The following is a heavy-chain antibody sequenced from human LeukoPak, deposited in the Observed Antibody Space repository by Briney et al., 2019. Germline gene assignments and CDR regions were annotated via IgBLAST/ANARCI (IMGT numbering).Heavy chain of an antibody. Sequence: GSLRLSCAASGFTFSSYAMSWIRQPAGKGLEWIGRIYSSGSTNYNPSLKSRVTISVDTSKNQFSLKLSSVTAADTAVYYCARTRLGYCSGGSCYRYYFDYWGQGTLVTVSS. J-gene: IGHJ4*02. CDR1: GFTFSSYA. D-gene: IGHD2-15*01. CDR3: ARTRLGYCSGGSCYRYYFDY. CDR2: IYSSGST. V-gene: IGHV4-4*07.